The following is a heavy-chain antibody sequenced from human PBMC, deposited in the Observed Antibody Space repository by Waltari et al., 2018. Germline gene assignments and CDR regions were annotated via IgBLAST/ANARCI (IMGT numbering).Heavy chain of an antibody. CDR2: IYSWGSK. Sequence: EVQLVESGGGLIQPGGSLRLSCAASGFTVSSNYMSWVRQAPGKGREGVSVIYSWGSKYYADSVKGRFTISRDNSKNTLYLQMNSLRAEDTAVYYCARWVSGSYSWYFDLWGRGTLVTVSS. J-gene: IGHJ2*01. CDR3: ARWVSGSYSWYFDL. CDR1: GFTVSSNY. V-gene: IGHV3-66*03. D-gene: IGHD1-26*01.